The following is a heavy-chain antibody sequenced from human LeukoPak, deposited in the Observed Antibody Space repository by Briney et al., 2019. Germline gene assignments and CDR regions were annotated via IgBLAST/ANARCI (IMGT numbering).Heavy chain of an antibody. V-gene: IGHV3-23*01. J-gene: IGHJ4*02. CDR1: GFTFSSYA. D-gene: IGHD4-23*01. CDR2: ISGSGGST. Sequence: PGGSLRLSCAASGFTFSSYAMSWVRQAPGKGLEWVSAISGSGGSTYYADSVKGRFTISRDNSKNTLYLQMNSLRAEDTAVYYCATALYSTVVTVYYFDYWGQGTLVTVSS. CDR3: ATALYSTVVTVYYFDY.